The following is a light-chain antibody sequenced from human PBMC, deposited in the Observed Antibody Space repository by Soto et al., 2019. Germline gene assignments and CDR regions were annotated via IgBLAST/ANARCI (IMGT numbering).Light chain of an antibody. CDR3: QQYNDWWT. J-gene: IGKJ1*01. CDR1: QSVSSN. CDR2: GAS. V-gene: IGKV3-15*01. Sequence: EIVITQSPATLSVSPGEGASLCCRASQSVSSNLTWYQQKPGQAPRLLIYGASTRATGVPARFSGSGSGTEFTLTISSLQSEDFAVYYCQQYNDWWTFGQGTKMDIK.